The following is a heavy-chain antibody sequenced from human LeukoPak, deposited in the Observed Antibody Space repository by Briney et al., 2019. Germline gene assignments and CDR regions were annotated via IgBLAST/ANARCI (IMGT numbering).Heavy chain of an antibody. V-gene: IGHV4-34*01. CDR2: INLTGST. Sequence: PSETLSLACAVYGASFSNYYWSWVRQPPGEGLGWIGEINLTGSTNYNPSLKSRVTISVDTSKNQFSLKLSSVTAADTAVYYCASRSNLYYYGSGSYYHYYMDVWGKGTTVTISS. D-gene: IGHD3-10*01. CDR3: ASRSNLYYYGSGSYYHYYMDV. J-gene: IGHJ6*03. CDR1: GASFSNYY.